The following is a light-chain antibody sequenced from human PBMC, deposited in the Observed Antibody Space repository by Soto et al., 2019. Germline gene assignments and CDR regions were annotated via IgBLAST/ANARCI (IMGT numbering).Light chain of an antibody. CDR1: QSVSSNY. J-gene: IGKJ1*01. Sequence: EIVLTQSPGTLSLSPGERATLSCRASQSVSSNYLAWYQQKPGQAPRLLIYGASSRATGIPDRFSGSGSGTDFTLTISRLEPEDFAVYYCQQYGSSYPWTFGQGTKVDIK. CDR3: QQYGSSYPWT. V-gene: IGKV3-20*01. CDR2: GAS.